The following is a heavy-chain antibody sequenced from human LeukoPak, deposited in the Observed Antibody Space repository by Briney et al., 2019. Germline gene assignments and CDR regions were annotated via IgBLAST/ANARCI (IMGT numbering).Heavy chain of an antibody. CDR3: TRLGPGSGSSV. CDR1: GFTFSGSA. CDR2: IRSKANSYAT. V-gene: IGHV3-73*01. D-gene: IGHD3-10*01. Sequence: GSLRLSCAASGFTFSGSAMHWVRQASGKGLEWVGRIRSKANSYATAYAASVKGRFTISRDDSKNTAYLQMNSLKTEDTAVYYCTRLGPGSGSSVWGQGTLVTVSS. J-gene: IGHJ4*02.